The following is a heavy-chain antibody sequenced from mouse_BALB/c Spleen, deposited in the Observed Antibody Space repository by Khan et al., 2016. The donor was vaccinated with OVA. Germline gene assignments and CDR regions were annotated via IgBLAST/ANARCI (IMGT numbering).Heavy chain of an antibody. CDR3: ARRNYCGYTFAY. V-gene: IGHV1-77*01. D-gene: IGHD1-2*01. J-gene: IGHJ3*01. CDR1: GYTFTDYY. CDR2: ISPGSGDT. Sequence: QVQLKESGAELARPGASVKLSCKASGYTFTDYYINWVKQRTGQGLEWIGEISPGSGDTYYNEKFKGKATLTADKSSTTAYMQLSSQTSEASAVYFCARRNYCGYTFAYWGQGTLVTVSA.